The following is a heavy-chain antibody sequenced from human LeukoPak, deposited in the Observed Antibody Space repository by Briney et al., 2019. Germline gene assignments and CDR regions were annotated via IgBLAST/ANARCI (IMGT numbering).Heavy chain of an antibody. CDR2: INHSGST. J-gene: IGHJ3*02. D-gene: IGHD3-3*01. V-gene: IGHV4-34*01. CDR3: ARERSGSEIFARSFDI. Sequence: PSETLSLTCTVSGGSISGYYWSWIRQPPGKGLEWIGEINHSGSTNYSPSHKSRITISVDKSKNKFSLKLASVTAADTAVYYCARERSGSEIFARSFDIWGQGTMVTVSS. CDR1: GGSISGYY.